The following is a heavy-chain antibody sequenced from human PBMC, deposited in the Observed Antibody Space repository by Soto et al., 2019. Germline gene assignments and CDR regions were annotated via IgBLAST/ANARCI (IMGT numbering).Heavy chain of an antibody. D-gene: IGHD2-2*01. Sequence: SETLSLTCTVSGGSSSSYYWSWIRQPQGKGLEWIGYIYYSGSTNYNPSLKSRVTISVDTSKNQFSLKLSSVTAADTAVYYCARHVPYCSDTSHCAYGMDVWGQGTTVTVSS. CDR3: ARHVPYCSDTSHCAYGMDV. V-gene: IGHV4-59*08. J-gene: IGHJ6*02. CDR1: GGSSSSYY. CDR2: IYYSGST.